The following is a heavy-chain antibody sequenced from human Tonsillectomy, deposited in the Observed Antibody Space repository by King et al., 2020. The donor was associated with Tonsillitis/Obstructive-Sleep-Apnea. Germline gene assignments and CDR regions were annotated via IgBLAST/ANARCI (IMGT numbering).Heavy chain of an antibody. D-gene: IGHD4-23*01. V-gene: IGHV3-33*01. J-gene: IGHJ6*03. CDR2: IWYDGSTE. Sequence: VQLVESGGGVVQPGRSLRLSCAASGFSFSTFGMHWVRQAPGKGLEWVAVIWYDGSTEYYGDSVKGRFTISRDNSKNTLYLQMNSLRAEDTAVYFCARDMSGTLPKVVYYMDVWGKGTTVTVSS. CDR3: ARDMSGTLPKVVYYMDV. CDR1: GFSFSTFG.